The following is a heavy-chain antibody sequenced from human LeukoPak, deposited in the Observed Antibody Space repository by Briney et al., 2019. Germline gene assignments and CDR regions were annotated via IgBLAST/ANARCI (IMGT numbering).Heavy chain of an antibody. CDR3: ASRDMVRGVILFNY. V-gene: IGHV1-2*04. Sequence: GASVKVSCKASGYTFTGYYMHWVRQAPGQGLEWMGWINPNSGGTNYAQKFQGWVTMTRDTSISTAYMELSRLRSDDTAVYYCASRDMVRGVILFNYWGQGTLVTVSS. CDR2: INPNSGGT. J-gene: IGHJ4*02. D-gene: IGHD3-10*01. CDR1: GYTFTGYY.